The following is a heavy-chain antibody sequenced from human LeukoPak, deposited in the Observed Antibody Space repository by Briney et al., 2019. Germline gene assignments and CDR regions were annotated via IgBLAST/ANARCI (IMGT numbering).Heavy chain of an antibody. CDR2: IRYDGSNK. J-gene: IGHJ3*02. D-gene: IGHD4-17*01. V-gene: IGHV3-30*02. CDR3: ANRGTTVTTSGAFDI. CDR1: GFTFSSYG. Sequence: GGSLRLSCAASGFTFSSYGMHWVRQAPGKGLEWVAFIRYDGSNKYYADSVKGRFTISRDNSKSTLYLQMNSLRAEDTAVYYCANRGTTVTTSGAFDIWGQGTMVTVSS.